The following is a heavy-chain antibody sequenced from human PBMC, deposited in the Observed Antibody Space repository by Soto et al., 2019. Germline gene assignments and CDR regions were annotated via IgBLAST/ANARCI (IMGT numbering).Heavy chain of an antibody. J-gene: IGHJ4*02. CDR3: ARDYALAPYADYFDY. CDR2: ISPYDGET. Sequence: GASVKVSCKASGYTFNNYGISWVRQAPGQGLEWLGWISPYDGETNLAQKIQGRVTLTTDTSTTKAYLELRSLRSDDTDVYYCARDYALAPYADYFDYWGQGTLVTVSS. V-gene: IGHV1-18*01. CDR1: GYTFNNYG. D-gene: IGHD4-17*01.